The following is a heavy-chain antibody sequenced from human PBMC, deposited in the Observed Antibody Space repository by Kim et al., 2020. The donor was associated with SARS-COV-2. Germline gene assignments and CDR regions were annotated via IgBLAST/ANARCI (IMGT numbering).Heavy chain of an antibody. CDR3: ARAYPVGKNCLDS. V-gene: IGHV4-34*01. CDR1: GGSFSGYY. CDR2: IHHCGST. J-gene: IGHJ5*01. D-gene: IGHD2-2*01. Sequence: SETLSLTCAVYGGSFSGYYWSWIRQPPRKGLECIGEIHHCGSTNYNPSLKSRVTISVNTSKNQFSLKLSSVAAADTAVYYCARAYPVGKNCLDSWGQGT.